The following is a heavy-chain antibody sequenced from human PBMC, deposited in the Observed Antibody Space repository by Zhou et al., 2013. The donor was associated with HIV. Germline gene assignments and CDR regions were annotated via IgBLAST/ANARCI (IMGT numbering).Heavy chain of an antibody. CDR3: ARGNVTNFYYFMDV. Sequence: QMQLVQSGPEVKKPGTSVKVSCKASGLTFTSSAMQWVRQARGQRLEWIGWIVVGSGNTNYAQKFQERVTITRDMSTSTVYMKLSSLRSEDTAIYYCARGNVTNFYYFMDVWGKGTTVTVSS. J-gene: IGHJ6*03. V-gene: IGHV1-58*02. CDR2: IVVGSGNT. CDR1: GLTFTSSA. D-gene: IGHD2-2*01.